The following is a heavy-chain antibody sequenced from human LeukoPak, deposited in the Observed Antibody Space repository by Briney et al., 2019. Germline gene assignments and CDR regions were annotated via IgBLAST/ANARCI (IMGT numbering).Heavy chain of an antibody. D-gene: IGHD1-26*01. V-gene: IGHV3-74*01. CDR1: GFTFTTYW. J-gene: IGHJ4*02. CDR3: TRSPSLGGSYWGFDY. CDR2: LSPDGSSS. Sequence: GGSLRLSCAASGFTFTTYWIHWVRQAPGKGLVWVSRLSPDGSSSIYADSVKGRFTVSRDNAKNTLYLQMNSLRADDTSVYYCTRSPSLGGSYWGFDYWGQGTLLTVSS.